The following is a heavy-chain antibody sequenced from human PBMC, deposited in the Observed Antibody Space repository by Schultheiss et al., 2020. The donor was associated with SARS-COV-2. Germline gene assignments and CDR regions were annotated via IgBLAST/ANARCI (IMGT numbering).Heavy chain of an antibody. V-gene: IGHV4-59*01. D-gene: IGHD5-12*01. CDR3: ARDKTKVPTEGMDV. CDR1: GGSISSYY. Sequence: SETLSLTCTVSGGSISSYYWSWIRQPPGKGLEWIGYIYYSGSTNYNPSLKSRVTISVDTSKNQFSLKLSSVTAADTAVYYCARDKTKVPTEGMDVWGQGTTVTVSS. J-gene: IGHJ6*02. CDR2: IYYSGST.